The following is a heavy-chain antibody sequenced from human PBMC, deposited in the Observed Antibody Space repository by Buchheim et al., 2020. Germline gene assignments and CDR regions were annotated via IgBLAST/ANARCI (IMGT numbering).Heavy chain of an antibody. CDR3: AKGLIKKIRQQLDY. V-gene: IGHV3-30*18. CDR1: GFSFGSYG. J-gene: IGHJ4*02. D-gene: IGHD6-13*01. Sequence: QEQLVESGGGVVQPGRSLRLSCAASGFSFGSYGMHWVRQAPGKGLEWVAIISYDGSNKYYADSVKGRFTISRDNSKNTLYLQMNSLRAEDTAVYYCAKGLIKKIRQQLDYWGQGTL. CDR2: ISYDGSNK.